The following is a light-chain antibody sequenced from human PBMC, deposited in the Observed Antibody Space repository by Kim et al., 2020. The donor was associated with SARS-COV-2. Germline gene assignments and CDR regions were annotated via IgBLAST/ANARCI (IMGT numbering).Light chain of an antibody. V-gene: IGKV4-1*01. CDR3: QQYYTTPYT. J-gene: IGKJ2*01. CDR1: QSVLYSSNNKNY. Sequence: RATINCKSSQSVLYSSNNKNYLAWYQQKPRQPPKLLIYWASTREPGVPDRFSGSGSGTDFTLTISSLQAEDVAVYYCQQYYTTPYTFGQGTKLEIK. CDR2: WAS.